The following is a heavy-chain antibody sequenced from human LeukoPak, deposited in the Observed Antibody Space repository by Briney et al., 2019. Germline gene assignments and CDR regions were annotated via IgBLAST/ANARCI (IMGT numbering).Heavy chain of an antibody. CDR2: IYYSGST. J-gene: IGHJ3*02. CDR1: GGSISSYY. V-gene: IGHV4-59*08. CDR3: AISYYYDLVGAFDI. D-gene: IGHD3-22*01. Sequence: SETLSLTCTVSGGSISSYYWSWIRQPPGKGLEWIGYIYYSGSTNYNASLKSRVTISVDTSKNQFSLKLSSVTAADTAVYYCAISYYYDLVGAFDIWGQGTMVTVSS.